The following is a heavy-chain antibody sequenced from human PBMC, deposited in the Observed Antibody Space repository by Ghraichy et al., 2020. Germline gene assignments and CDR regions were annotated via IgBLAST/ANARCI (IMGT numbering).Heavy chain of an antibody. Sequence: GESLNISCAASGFTFSTSGMHWVRQAPGKGLEWVAVISYDGSHKYYADSVKGRFTISRDNSKNTLYLEMNSLRGDDTAMYYCAKTKESISSWETPGYWGQGTLVTVSS. CDR3: AKTKESISSWETPGY. D-gene: IGHD6-13*01. J-gene: IGHJ4*02. V-gene: IGHV3-30*18. CDR1: GFTFSTSG. CDR2: ISYDGSHK.